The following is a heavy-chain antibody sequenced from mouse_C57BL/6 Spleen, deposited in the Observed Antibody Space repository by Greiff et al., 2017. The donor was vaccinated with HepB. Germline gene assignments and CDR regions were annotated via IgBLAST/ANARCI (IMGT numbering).Heavy chain of an antibody. CDR3: AREFYDYDGRWYFDV. V-gene: IGHV5-4*01. Sequence: EVMLVESGGGLVKPGGSLKLSCAASGFTFSSYAMSWVRQTPEKRLEWVATISDGGSYTYYPDNVKGRFTISRDNAKNNLYLQMSHLKSEDTAMYYCAREFYDYDGRWYFDVWGTGTTVTVSS. J-gene: IGHJ1*03. CDR1: GFTFSSYA. CDR2: ISDGGSYT. D-gene: IGHD2-4*01.